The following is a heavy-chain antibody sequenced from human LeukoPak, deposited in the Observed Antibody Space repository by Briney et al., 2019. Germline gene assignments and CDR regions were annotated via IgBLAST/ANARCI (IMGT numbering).Heavy chain of an antibody. Sequence: GGSLRLSCGVSEFTFDDYVTHWVRQGPGKGLEWVAAMSLTSGSIAYADSVKGRFNIFRDNAQSSLYLQMNSLRAEDTAFYYCARSSGSYDGYYGVEVWGQGTTVIVSS. CDR1: EFTFDDYV. CDR3: ARSSGSYDGYYGVEV. D-gene: IGHD3-22*01. V-gene: IGHV3-9*01. CDR2: MSLTSGSI. J-gene: IGHJ6*02.